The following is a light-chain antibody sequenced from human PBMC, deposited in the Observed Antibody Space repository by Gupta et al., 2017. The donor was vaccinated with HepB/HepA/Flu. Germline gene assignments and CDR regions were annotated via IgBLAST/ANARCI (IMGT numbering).Light chain of an antibody. CDR2: WAS. CDR3: HQYNSTPWT. J-gene: IGKJ1*01. CDR1: QSVLYSSNNKNY. Sequence: DIVITKSPDSLAVSLGERATIHCKSSQSVLYSSNNKNYLAWYQQKPGQPPKLLIYWASTRESGVPDRFSGSASGTDFTLTISSLQAEDVAVYYCHQYNSTPWTFGQGTKVEIK. V-gene: IGKV4-1*01.